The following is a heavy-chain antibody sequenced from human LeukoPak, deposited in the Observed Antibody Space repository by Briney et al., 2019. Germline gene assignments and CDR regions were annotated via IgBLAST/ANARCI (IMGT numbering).Heavy chain of an antibody. CDR1: GGTFSSYA. Sequence: ASVKVSCKASGGTFSSYAISWVRQAPGQGLEWMGGIIPIFGTANYAQKFQGRVTITADKSTSTAYMEPSSLRSEDTAVYYCASPHNINSGSLSLIYWGQGTLVTVSS. J-gene: IGHJ4*02. CDR3: ASPHNINSGSLSLIY. D-gene: IGHD1-26*01. CDR2: IIPIFGTA. V-gene: IGHV1-69*06.